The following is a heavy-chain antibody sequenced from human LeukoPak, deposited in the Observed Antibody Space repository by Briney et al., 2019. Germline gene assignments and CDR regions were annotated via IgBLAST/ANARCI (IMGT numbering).Heavy chain of an antibody. D-gene: IGHD6-25*01. CDR1: GGSIINYY. CDR2: IHDSGSS. CDR3: ARDAAGSGGAWYFDL. V-gene: IGHV4-59*01. J-gene: IGHJ2*01. Sequence: LGTLSLTCTVSGGSIINYYWSWIRQPPGKGLEWIGYIHDSGSSNHNSSLKSRATISVDTSKNQFSLKLTSVTAADTAVYYCARDAAGSGGAWYFDLWGRGTLV.